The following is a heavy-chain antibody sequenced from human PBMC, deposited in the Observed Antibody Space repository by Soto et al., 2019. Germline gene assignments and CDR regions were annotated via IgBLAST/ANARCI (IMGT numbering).Heavy chain of an antibody. CDR3: ARVANSGSFFDC. Sequence: SETLSLTCADSGGSISSNNWLSWVRQLPGKGLEWIGEISHSGTTNYNPSLKSRVTISVDRSKNQFSLNLSSVTAADTAVYYCARVANSGSFFDCWGQGTLVTVSS. J-gene: IGHJ4*02. V-gene: IGHV4-4*02. CDR1: GGSISSNNW. CDR2: ISHSGTT. D-gene: IGHD1-26*01.